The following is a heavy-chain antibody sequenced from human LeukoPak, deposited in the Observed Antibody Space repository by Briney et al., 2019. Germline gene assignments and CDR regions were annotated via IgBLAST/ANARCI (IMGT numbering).Heavy chain of an antibody. Sequence: SETLSLTCAVSGGSISSSNWWSWVRQPPGEGLEWIGEIYHSGSTNYNPPLKSRVTISVDKSKNQFSLKLSSVTAADTAVYYCARKDYYDPYYFDYWGQGTLVTVSS. V-gene: IGHV4-4*02. J-gene: IGHJ4*02. CDR2: IYHSGST. CDR3: ARKDYYDPYYFDY. CDR1: GGSISSSNW. D-gene: IGHD3-22*01.